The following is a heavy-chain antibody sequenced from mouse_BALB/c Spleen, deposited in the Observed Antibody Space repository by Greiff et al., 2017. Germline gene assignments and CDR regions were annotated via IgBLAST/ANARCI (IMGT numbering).Heavy chain of an antibody. CDR3: ARRGSTMSLAY. J-gene: IGHJ3*01. CDR2: INPGSGGT. Sequence: QVQLQQSGAELVRPGTSVKVSCKASGYAFTNYLIEWVKQRPGQGLEWIGVINPGSGGTNYNEKFKGKATLTADKSSSTAYMQLSSLTSDDSAVYFCARRGSTMSLAYWGQGTLVTVSA. CDR1: GYAFTNYL. D-gene: IGHD2-1*01. V-gene: IGHV1-54*01.